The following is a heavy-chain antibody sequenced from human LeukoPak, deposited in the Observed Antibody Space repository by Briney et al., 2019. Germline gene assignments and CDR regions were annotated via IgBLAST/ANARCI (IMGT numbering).Heavy chain of an antibody. CDR2: INPNSGGT. D-gene: IGHD2-8*02. J-gene: IGHJ3*02. V-gene: IGHV1-2*02. Sequence: ASVKVSCKASGYTFTGYYMHWVRQAPGQGLEWMGWINPNSGGTNYAQKFQGRVTMTRDTSISTAYMELSRLRSDDTAVYYCAKTRGLVVYPIIWGQGTMVTVSS. CDR3: AKTRGLVVYPII. CDR1: GYTFTGYY.